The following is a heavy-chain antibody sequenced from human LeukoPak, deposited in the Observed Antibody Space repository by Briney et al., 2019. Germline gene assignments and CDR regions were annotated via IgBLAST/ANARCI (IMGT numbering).Heavy chain of an antibody. D-gene: IGHD3-10*01. CDR1: GYTFTSYG. Sequence: ASVKVSCKASGYTFTSYGISWVRQAPGQGLEWMGWISAYNGNTNYAQKLQGRVTMTTDTSTSTVYMELRSLRSDDTAVYYCARVVNTMVRGVMSGYFDYWGQGTLVTVSS. V-gene: IGHV1-18*01. J-gene: IGHJ4*02. CDR3: ARVVNTMVRGVMSGYFDY. CDR2: ISAYNGNT.